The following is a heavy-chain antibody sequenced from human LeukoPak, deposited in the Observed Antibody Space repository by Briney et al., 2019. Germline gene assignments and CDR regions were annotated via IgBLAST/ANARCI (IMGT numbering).Heavy chain of an antibody. Sequence: LWASVKVSCKASGYTFTSYYMHWVRQAPGQGLEWMGIINPSGGSTSYAQKFQGRVTMTRDMSTSTVYMELSSLRSEDTAVYYCARDWDSSGYYANFDYWGQGTLVTVSS. V-gene: IGHV1-46*01. CDR1: GYTFTSYY. CDR2: INPSGGST. CDR3: ARDWDSSGYYANFDY. D-gene: IGHD3-22*01. J-gene: IGHJ4*02.